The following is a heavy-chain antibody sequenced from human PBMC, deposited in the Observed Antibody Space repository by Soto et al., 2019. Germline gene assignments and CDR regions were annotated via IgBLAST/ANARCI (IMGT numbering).Heavy chain of an antibody. J-gene: IGHJ4*02. Sequence: QVHLVESGGGVVRPGRSQRLSCAASGFTFSSYGMHWVRQAPGKGLEWVAFISYDATNKYYADSVRGRFTISRDNSKNTLNLQLNSLRVEDTALYYCVKDKMDYGLFDSWGQGTLVTVSS. CDR3: VKDKMDYGLFDS. CDR1: GFTFSSYG. CDR2: ISYDATNK. D-gene: IGHD4-17*01. V-gene: IGHV3-30*18.